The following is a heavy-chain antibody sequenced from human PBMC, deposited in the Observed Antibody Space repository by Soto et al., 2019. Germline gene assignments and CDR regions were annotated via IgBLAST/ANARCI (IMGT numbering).Heavy chain of an antibody. CDR1: GYTFTSYG. Sequence: QVQLVQSGAEVKKPGASVKVSCKSSGYTFTSYGITWVRQAPGQRLEWMGWISAYNGKTNYAQKLQGRVTMTTDTSTSTAYMDLRRLRSDDTAVYYCARDRAVTTSYGMDVWGQGTTVTVSS. D-gene: IGHD4-17*01. J-gene: IGHJ6*02. CDR2: ISAYNGKT. CDR3: ARDRAVTTSYGMDV. V-gene: IGHV1-18*01.